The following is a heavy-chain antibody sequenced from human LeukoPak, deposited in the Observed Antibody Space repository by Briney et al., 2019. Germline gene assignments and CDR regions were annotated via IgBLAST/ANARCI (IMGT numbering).Heavy chain of an antibody. CDR1: GFTFSNYA. J-gene: IGHJ4*02. CDR2: ITGGGSGI. D-gene: IGHD3-9*01. CDR3: AKWGDYDVLTGYYVSDY. Sequence: GGSLRLSWAASGFTFSNYAMSWVRQAPGKGLEWVSAITGGGSGIYYADSMKSRFTISRDNSKNTLYLQINSLRAEDTAVYYCAKWGDYDVLTGYYVSDYWGQGTLVTVSS. V-gene: IGHV3-23*01.